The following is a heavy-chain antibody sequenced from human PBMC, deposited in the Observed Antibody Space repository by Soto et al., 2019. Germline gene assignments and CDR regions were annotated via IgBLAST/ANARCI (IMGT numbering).Heavy chain of an antibody. D-gene: IGHD3-9*01. CDR1: GYTFTSYG. Sequence: QVQLVQSGAEVKKPGASVKVSCKASGYTFTSYGISWVRQAPGQGLEWMGWISAYNGNTNYAQKLQGRVTMTTDTCKSTAYMELRRLRSDDAAVYYCARGLYYDILAGYYLPRNTATPPGWFDPWGQGTLVTVSS. V-gene: IGHV1-18*01. CDR3: ARGLYYDILAGYYLPRNTATPPGWFDP. CDR2: ISAYNGNT. J-gene: IGHJ5*02.